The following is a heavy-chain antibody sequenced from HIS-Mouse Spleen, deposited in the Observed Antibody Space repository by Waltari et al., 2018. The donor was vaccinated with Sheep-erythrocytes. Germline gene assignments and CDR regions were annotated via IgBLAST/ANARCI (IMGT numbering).Heavy chain of an antibody. D-gene: IGHD1-26*01. CDR3: AKDLTLVGAHYYYYYGMDV. Sequence: EVQLVESGGVVVQPGGSLRLSCAASGFTFDDYAMHWVRQASGKVLGWGYLIRWDGGSNYYADSVKGRFTISRDNSKNSLYLQMNSLRAEDTALYYCAKDLTLVGAHYYYYYGMDVWGQGTTVTVSS. J-gene: IGHJ6*02. CDR1: GFTFDDYA. CDR2: IRWDGGSN. V-gene: IGHV3-43D*03.